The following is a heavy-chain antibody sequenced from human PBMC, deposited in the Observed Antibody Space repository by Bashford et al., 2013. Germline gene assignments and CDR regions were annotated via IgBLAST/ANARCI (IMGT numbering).Heavy chain of an antibody. J-gene: IGHJ4*02. CDR2: IDPSGGVT. V-gene: IGHV1-46*01. Sequence: WVRQAPGQGLEWMGIIDPSGGVTSYPQKFQGRVTMTKDASTGTVYLQMNSLKTEDTALYYCTTHPFSGNWGQGTLVTVSS. CDR3: TTHPFSGN. D-gene: IGHD6-25*01.